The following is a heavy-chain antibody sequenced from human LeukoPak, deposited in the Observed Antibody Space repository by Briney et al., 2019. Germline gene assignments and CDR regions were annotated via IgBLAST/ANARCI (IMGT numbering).Heavy chain of an antibody. Sequence: GGSLRLSCAASGFTFSNYAMNWVRQAPGKGLEWVSGIRADGTSTYYADSVKGRFTISRDNSKNTLYLQMNSLRAEDTAVYFCGKDPESGNYYDSFHMCGQGTVVTVSS. V-gene: IGHV3-23*01. CDR1: GFTFSNYA. J-gene: IGHJ3*02. CDR2: IRADGTST. CDR3: GKDPESGNYYDSFHM. D-gene: IGHD1-7*01.